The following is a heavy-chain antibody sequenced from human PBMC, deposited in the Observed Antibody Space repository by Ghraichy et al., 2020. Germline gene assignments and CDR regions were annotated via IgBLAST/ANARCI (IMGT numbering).Heavy chain of an antibody. CDR2: IYYSGST. Sequence: SETLSLTCTVSGGSISSYYWSWIRQPPGKGLEWIGYIYYSGSTNYNPSLKSRVTISVDTSKNQFSLKLSSVTAADTAVYYCARDRTYNYYYGMDVWGQGTTVTVSS. V-gene: IGHV4-59*01. J-gene: IGHJ6*02. CDR1: GGSISSYY. CDR3: ARDRTYNYYYGMDV.